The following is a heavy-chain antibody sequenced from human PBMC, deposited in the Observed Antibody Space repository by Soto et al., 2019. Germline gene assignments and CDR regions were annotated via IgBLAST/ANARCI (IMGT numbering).Heavy chain of an antibody. CDR2: IWYDGSNK. J-gene: IGHJ4*02. CDR1: GFTFRSYA. D-gene: IGHD5-12*01. V-gene: IGHV3-33*08. CDR3: ARDPGDIVATYYFDY. Sequence: PGGSLRLSCAASGFTFRSYAMSWVRQAPGKGLEWVAVIWYDGSNKYYADSVKGRFTISRDNSKNTLYLQMNSLRAEDTAVYYCARDPGDIVATYYFDYWGQGTLVTVSS.